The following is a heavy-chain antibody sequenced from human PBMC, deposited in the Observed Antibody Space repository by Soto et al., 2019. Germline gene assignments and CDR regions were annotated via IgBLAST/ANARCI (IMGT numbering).Heavy chain of an antibody. CDR1: GIPVSSNY. CDR3: ARDGPYYSASRMAV. V-gene: IGHV3-53*04. CDR2: LHSGGDT. J-gene: IGHJ6*02. D-gene: IGHD3-10*01. Sequence: EVQLVESGGGLVQPGGSLRLSCVASGIPVSSNYMTWVRQAPGKGLEWVSVLHSGGDTYYANSVKGRFTISRHDSTNTLFLQMNSLTAEDTAVYYCARDGPYYSASRMAVWGQGTTVTVSS.